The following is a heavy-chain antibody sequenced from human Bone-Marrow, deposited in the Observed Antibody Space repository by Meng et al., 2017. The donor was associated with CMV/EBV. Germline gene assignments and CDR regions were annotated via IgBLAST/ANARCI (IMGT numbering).Heavy chain of an antibody. J-gene: IGHJ5*02. CDR3: ARGVGMVLLWFGGPDWFDP. D-gene: IGHD3-10*01. CDR2: ISAYNGNT. V-gene: IGHV1-18*01. CDR1: GYTFTSYG. Sequence: ASVKVSCKASGYTFTSYGISWVRQAPGQGLEWMGWISAYNGNTNYAQKLQGRVTMTTDTSTSTAYMELRSLRSDDTAVYYCARGVGMVLLWFGGPDWFDPWGQGTLVTVSS.